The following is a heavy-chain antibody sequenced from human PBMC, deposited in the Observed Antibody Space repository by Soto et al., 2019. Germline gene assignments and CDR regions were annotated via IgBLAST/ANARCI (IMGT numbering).Heavy chain of an antibody. Sequence: QVQLVESGGGVVQPGRSLRLSCAASGFTFSTYGMHWVRQAPGKGLEWVALIWYDGTNKYYAASVRGRFTISRDNSKNALYLQMNSLRAEDTAVYYCAKGRDSSALEYWGQGTLVTVSS. CDR3: AKGRDSSALEY. J-gene: IGHJ4*02. D-gene: IGHD3-22*01. V-gene: IGHV3-33*06. CDR2: IWYDGTNK. CDR1: GFTFSTYG.